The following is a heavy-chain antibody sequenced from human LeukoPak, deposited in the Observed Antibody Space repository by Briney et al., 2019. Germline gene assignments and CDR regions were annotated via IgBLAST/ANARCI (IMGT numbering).Heavy chain of an antibody. Sequence: PGGPLRPSCAASGFTFSSYWMSWIRQAPGKGLEWVANIKQDGSEKYYVDSVKGRFTISRDNAKNSLYLQMNSLRAEDTAVYYCAKEPHSSGWYYFDYWGQGTLVTVSS. D-gene: IGHD6-19*01. J-gene: IGHJ4*02. CDR3: AKEPHSSGWYYFDY. CDR1: GFTFSSYW. CDR2: IKQDGSEK. V-gene: IGHV3-7*01.